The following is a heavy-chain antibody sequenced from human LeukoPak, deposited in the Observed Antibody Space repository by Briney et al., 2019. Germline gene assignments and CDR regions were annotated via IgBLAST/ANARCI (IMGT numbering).Heavy chain of an antibody. CDR1: GFTFSNAW. CDR2: ISGSGGST. CDR3: AKSGRDGYSFDY. J-gene: IGHJ4*02. Sequence: GGSLRLSCAASGFTFSNAWMSWVRQAPGKGLEWVSAISGSGGSTYYADSVKGRFTISRDNSKNTLYLQMNSLRAEDTAVYYCAKSGRDGYSFDYWGQGALVTVSS. V-gene: IGHV3-23*01. D-gene: IGHD5-24*01.